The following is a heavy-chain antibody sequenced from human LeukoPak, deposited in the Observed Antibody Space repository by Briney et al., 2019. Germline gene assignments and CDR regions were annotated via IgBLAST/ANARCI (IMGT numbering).Heavy chain of an antibody. J-gene: IGHJ6*03. Sequence: GGXLRLSCAASGFTFSSYSMNWVRQAPGKGMEWVSSISSSSSYIYYADSVKGRFTISRDNAKNSLYLQMNSLRAEDTAVYYCASDLSGQFRAGYYYYMHVRGKGTTVTVSS. V-gene: IGHV3-21*01. CDR1: GFTFSSYS. CDR2: ISSSSSYI. D-gene: IGHD1-26*01. CDR3: ASDLSGQFRAGYYYYMHV.